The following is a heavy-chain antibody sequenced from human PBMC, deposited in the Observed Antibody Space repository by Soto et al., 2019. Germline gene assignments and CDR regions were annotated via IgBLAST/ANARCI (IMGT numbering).Heavy chain of an antibody. V-gene: IGHV1-8*01. CDR1: GYTFTNYD. J-gene: IGHJ4*02. Sequence: QVQLVQSGAEVKKPGASVKVSCQASGYTFTNYDLNWVRQAPGQGLEWMGWMNPNGGHTGSAQKFQGRVTMTRDTSRTTAYMELSSLRSEDTAVYYCARGNYDILTGIVYFDSWGQGTLVTVSS. D-gene: IGHD3-9*01. CDR2: MNPNGGHT. CDR3: ARGNYDILTGIVYFDS.